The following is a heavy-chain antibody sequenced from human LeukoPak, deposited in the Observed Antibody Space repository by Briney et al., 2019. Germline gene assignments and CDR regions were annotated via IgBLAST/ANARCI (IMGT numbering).Heavy chain of an antibody. J-gene: IGHJ4*02. CDR2: ISAYNGNT. Sequence: GASVKVSCKASGYTFTSYGISWVRQAPGQGLEWMRWISAYNGNTNYAQKLQGRVTMTTDTSTSTAYMELRSLRSDDTAGYYCARGYYYDSSGEHIRTGPFDYWGQGTLVTVSS. CDR1: GYTFTSYG. CDR3: ARGYYYDSSGEHIRTGPFDY. V-gene: IGHV1-18*01. D-gene: IGHD3-22*01.